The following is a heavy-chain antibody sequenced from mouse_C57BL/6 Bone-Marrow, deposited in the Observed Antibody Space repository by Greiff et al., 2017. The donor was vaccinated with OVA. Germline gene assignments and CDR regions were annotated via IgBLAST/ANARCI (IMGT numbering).Heavy chain of an antibody. J-gene: IGHJ3*01. D-gene: IGHD3-2*02. CDR2: IDPSDSYT. V-gene: IGHV1-50*01. CDR1: GYTFTSYW. Sequence: QVQLQQPGAELVKPGASVKLSCKASGYTFTSYWMQWVNQRPGQGLEWIGEIDPSDSYTNYNQKFKGKATLTVDTSSSTAYMQLSSLTSEDSAVYYCARGGAAQATIAYWGQGTLVTVSA. CDR3: ARGGAAQATIAY.